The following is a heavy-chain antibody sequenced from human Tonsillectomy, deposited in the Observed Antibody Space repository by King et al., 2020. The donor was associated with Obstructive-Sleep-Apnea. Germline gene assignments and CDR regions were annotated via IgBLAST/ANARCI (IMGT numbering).Heavy chain of an antibody. CDR2: INPNSGDT. J-gene: IGHJ4*02. CDR1: GYTFTGYY. CDR3: ARVAGFGLAGIGAHFDY. V-gene: IGHV1-2*02. D-gene: IGHD6-19*01. Sequence: VQLVESGAEVKKPGASVRVSCKASGYTFTGYYMHWVRQAPGQGLEWMGWINPNSGDTNYAQKFQGRVTMTGDTSISTAYMELNRLTSDDTAVFYCARVAGFGLAGIGAHFDYWGQGTLVTVSS.